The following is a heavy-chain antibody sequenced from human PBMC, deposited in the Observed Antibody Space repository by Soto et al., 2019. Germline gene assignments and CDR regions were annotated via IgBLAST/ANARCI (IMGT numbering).Heavy chain of an antibody. J-gene: IGHJ4*02. CDR3: ARENSVQAWLHHFDH. D-gene: IGHD5-18*01. CDR1: GFSFSSSA. Sequence: GGCMGLSCEACGFSFSSSAMNLVRQAPGRGLEWVSYISDDGASIYYADSLKGRFTISRDNAKNSLSLQMNNLRAEDTAVYYCARENSVQAWLHHFDHWGLGTLVTVSS. V-gene: IGHV3-48*03. CDR2: ISDDGASI.